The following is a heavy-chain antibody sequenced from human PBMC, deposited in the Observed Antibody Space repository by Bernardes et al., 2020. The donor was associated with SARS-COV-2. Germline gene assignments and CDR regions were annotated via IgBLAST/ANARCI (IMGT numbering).Heavy chain of an antibody. D-gene: IGHD1-1*01. CDR2: ISSSGTYL. CDR3: ARDRYQEIEGVPGGAFDI. V-gene: IGHV3-21*01. J-gene: IGHJ3*02. Sequence: GGSLRLSCTASGFTFSSYTMNWVRQAPGKGLEWVSSISSSGTYLYYADSVKGRFTMSRENAMDSLYLQMNSLRAEDTAVYYCARDRYQEIEGVPGGAFDIWGQGTMVTVSS. CDR1: GFTFSSYT.